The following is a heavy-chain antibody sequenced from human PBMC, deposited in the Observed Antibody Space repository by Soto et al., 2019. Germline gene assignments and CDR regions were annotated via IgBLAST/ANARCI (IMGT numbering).Heavy chain of an antibody. J-gene: IGHJ5*02. CDR3: AKGPHYHP. V-gene: IGHV3-23*01. CDR1: GFTFSTWA. Sequence: PGGSLRLSCAASGFTFSTWAMSWVRQSPTKGLEWVSAISGGGHTTNYADSVKGRFTISRDNSKNTLYLLMSSLRADDTAVYYCAKGPHYHPWGQGTLVTVSS. CDR2: ISGGGHTT. D-gene: IGHD3-10*01.